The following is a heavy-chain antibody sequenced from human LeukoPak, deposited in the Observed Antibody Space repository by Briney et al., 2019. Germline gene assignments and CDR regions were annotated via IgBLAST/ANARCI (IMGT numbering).Heavy chain of an antibody. J-gene: IGHJ4*02. V-gene: IGHV4-59*12. CDR1: GGSISSYY. Sequence: PSETLSLTCTVSGGSISSYYWSWIRQPPGKGLEWIGYIYYSGSTNYNPSLKSRVTMSVDTSKNQFSLKLSSVTAADTAVYYCARDLYDSSGYCPGYWGQGTLVTVSS. CDR2: IYYSGST. CDR3: ARDLYDSSGYCPGY. D-gene: IGHD3-22*01.